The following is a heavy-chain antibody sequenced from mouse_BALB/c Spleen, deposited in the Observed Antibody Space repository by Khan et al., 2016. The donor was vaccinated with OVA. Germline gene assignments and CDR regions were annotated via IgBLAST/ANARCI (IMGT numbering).Heavy chain of an antibody. CDR1: GYSITSGYA. CDR3: ARGNYYGYYFDY. J-gene: IGHJ2*01. D-gene: IGHD1-1*01. Sequence: VQLKESGPGLVKPSQSLSLTCTVTGYSITSGYAWNWIRQFPGNKLEWMGYISYSGVTSYTPSLKSRISISRDPSKNQFFLQLNSVTTEDTATYYFARGNYYGYYFDYWGQGTTLTVSS. V-gene: IGHV3-2*02. CDR2: ISYSGVT.